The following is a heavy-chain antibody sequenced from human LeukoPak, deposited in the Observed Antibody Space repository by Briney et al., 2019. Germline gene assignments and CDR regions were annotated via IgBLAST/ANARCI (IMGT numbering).Heavy chain of an antibody. CDR2: IYYSGST. J-gene: IGHJ4*02. V-gene: IGHV4-39*07. D-gene: IGHD2-15*01. CDR1: GGSISSSSYY. Sequence: SETLSLTGTVSGGSISSSSYYWGWIRQPPGKGLEWTGNIYYSGSTYYNPSLKSRVTISVDTSKNQFSLKLSSVTAADSAVYYCAPLNTWYSGFDYWGQGTLVTVSS. CDR3: APLNTWYSGFDY.